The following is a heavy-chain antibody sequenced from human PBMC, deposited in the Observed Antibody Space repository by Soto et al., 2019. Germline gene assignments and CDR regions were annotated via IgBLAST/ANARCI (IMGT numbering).Heavy chain of an antibody. CDR3: ARWGQEYCSGGSCSGPDDSYGMDV. CDR1: GYTFTDHY. V-gene: IGHV1-2*02. Sequence: GASVKVSCKSSGYTFTDHYIHWVRQAPGPGLEWMGWINPKSGGTNYAQKFQGRVTMTRDTSISTAYLDLSGLSSNDTAMYFCARWGQEYCSGGSCSGPDDSYGMDVWGQGTMVTVSS. CDR2: INPKSGGT. J-gene: IGHJ6*02. D-gene: IGHD2-15*01.